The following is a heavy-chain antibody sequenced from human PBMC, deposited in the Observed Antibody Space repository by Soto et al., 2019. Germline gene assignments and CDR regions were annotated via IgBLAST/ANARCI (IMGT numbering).Heavy chain of an antibody. D-gene: IGHD3-3*01. V-gene: IGHV3-30-3*01. J-gene: IGHJ6*02. CDR1: GFTFSNYA. CDR3: ARAFSSTIFGVVTPYYYYGMDV. CDR2: ISYDGSNK. Sequence: GGSLRLSCAASGFTFSNYAMHWVRQAPGKGLEWVAVISYDGSNKYYADSVKGRFTISRDNSKNTLYLQMNSLRAEDTAVYYCARAFSSTIFGVVTPYYYYGMDVWGQGTTVTVSS.